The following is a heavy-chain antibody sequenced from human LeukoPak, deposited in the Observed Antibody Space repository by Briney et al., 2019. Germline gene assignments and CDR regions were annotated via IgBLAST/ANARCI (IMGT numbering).Heavy chain of an antibody. CDR1: GFTFSSYA. CDR2: ISYDGSNK. D-gene: IGHD6-13*01. J-gene: IGHJ5*02. CDR3: ARDPLDSSSWYHWNWFDP. V-gene: IGHV3-30-3*01. Sequence: ARSLRLSCAASGFTFSSYAMHWVRQAPGKGLEWVAVISYDGSNKYYADSVKGRFTISSDTSNNTLYLQMNGLRAEDTAEYYCARDPLDSSSWYHWNWFDPWGQGTMVTVSS.